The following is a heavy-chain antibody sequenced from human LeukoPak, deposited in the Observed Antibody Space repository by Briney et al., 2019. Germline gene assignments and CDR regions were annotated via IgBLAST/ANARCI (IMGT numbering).Heavy chain of an antibody. CDR2: ISAYNGNT. V-gene: IGHV1-18*04. D-gene: IGHD2-2*01. J-gene: IGHJ6*04. Sequence: GASVKVSCKASGYTFTSYGIGWVRQAPGQGLEWMGWISAYNGNTNYAQKLQGRVTMTTDTSTSTAYMELRSLRSDDTAVYYCARGKSSRPDYYYYGMDVWGKGTTVTVSS. CDR1: GYTFTSYG. CDR3: ARGKSSRPDYYYYGMDV.